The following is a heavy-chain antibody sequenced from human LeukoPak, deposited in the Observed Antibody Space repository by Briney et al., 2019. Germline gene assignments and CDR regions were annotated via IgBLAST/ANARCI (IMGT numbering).Heavy chain of an antibody. CDR3: ACLTTADAFYI. J-gene: IGHJ3*02. V-gene: IGHV4-34*01. D-gene: IGHD3-22*01. CDR2: INHSGST. Sequence: SETLSLTCAVDGGSFSGYYWSWIRQPPGKGLGWVGEINHSGSTNYNPPLKSRGTISVDTSKNPYSLKLSSVTAAETAVYYCACLTTADAFYIWGQGTMVTASS. CDR1: GGSFSGYY.